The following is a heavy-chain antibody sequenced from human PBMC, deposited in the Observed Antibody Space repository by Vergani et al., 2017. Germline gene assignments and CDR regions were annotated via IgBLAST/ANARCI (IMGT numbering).Heavy chain of an antibody. CDR3: AGAIQLRPRVNYYGMDV. J-gene: IGHJ6*02. V-gene: IGHV3-11*01. D-gene: IGHD5-18*01. Sequence: QVQLVESGGGLVKPGGSLRLSCAASGFTFSDYYMSWIRQAPGKGLEWVSYISSSGSTIYYADSVKGRFTISRDNAKNSLYLQMNSLRAEDTAVYYGAGAIQLRPRVNYYGMDVWGQGTTVTVSS. CDR1: GFTFSDYY. CDR2: ISSSGSTI.